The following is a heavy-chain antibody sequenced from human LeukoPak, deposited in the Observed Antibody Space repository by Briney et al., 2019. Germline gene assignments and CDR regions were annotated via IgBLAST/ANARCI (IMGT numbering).Heavy chain of an antibody. V-gene: IGHV3-21*01. J-gene: IGHJ3*02. CDR3: ARLTYYYDSSGSPGAFDI. CDR1: GSTFSSYS. CDR2: ISSSSSYI. Sequence: GGSLRLSCAASGSTFSSYSMNWVRQAPGKGLEWVSSISSSSSYIYYADSVKGRFTISRDNAKNSLYLQMNSLRAEDTAVYYCARLTYYYDSSGSPGAFDIRGQGTMVTVSS. D-gene: IGHD3-22*01.